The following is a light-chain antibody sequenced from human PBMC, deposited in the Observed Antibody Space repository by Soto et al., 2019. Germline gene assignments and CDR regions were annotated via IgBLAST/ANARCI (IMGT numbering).Light chain of an antibody. J-gene: IGKJ1*01. CDR1: QSVSNNF. V-gene: IGKV3-20*01. Sequence: EIVLTQSPGTLSLSPGERATLSCRASQSVSNNFLAWYQQKPGQAPSLLIYETSIRPTDIPYRFSGSGSGTDFTLTISRLQPEDSAVYHCHQHGSSPKTFGQGTKVEIK. CDR3: HQHGSSPKT. CDR2: ETS.